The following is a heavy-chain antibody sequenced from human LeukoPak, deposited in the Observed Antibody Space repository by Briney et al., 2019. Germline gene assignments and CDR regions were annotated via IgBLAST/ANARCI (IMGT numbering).Heavy chain of an antibody. CDR1: GGSLSSYY. V-gene: IGHV4-59*01. CDR3: ARESIAAAGIDY. D-gene: IGHD6-13*01. Sequence: SETLSLTCTVSGGSLSSYYWSWLRQPPGKGLEWIGYIYYSGSTNYNPSLKCRFTISVDTSKNQFSLKLSSVTAADTAVYYCARESIAAAGIDYWGQGTLVTVSS. CDR2: IYYSGST. J-gene: IGHJ4*02.